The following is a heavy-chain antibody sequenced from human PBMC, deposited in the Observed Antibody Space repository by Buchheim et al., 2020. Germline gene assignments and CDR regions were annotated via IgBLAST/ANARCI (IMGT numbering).Heavy chain of an antibody. D-gene: IGHD3-16*01. J-gene: IGHJ6*02. CDR1: GFTLSSYA. V-gene: IGHV3-23*01. CDR2: ISGSGGST. Sequence: EVQLLESGGGLVQPGGSLRLSCAASGFTLSSYAMSWVRQAPGKGLQWFSHISGSGGSTNYADSVKGRFTISRDNSKNTLHLQMNSLRADDKDVYYCAKEKYGGGYNYNDGMDVGGQGTT. CDR3: AKEKYGGGYNYNDGMDV.